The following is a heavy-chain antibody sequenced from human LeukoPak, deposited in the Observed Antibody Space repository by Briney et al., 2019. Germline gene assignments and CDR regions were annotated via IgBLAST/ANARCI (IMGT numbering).Heavy chain of an antibody. CDR1: GFTFSSYA. D-gene: IGHD6-13*01. CDR3: AKGFKRAAAGTRGMNYFDY. V-gene: IGHV3-23*01. CDR2: ISGSGGST. Sequence: GGSLRLSCAASGFTFSSYAMSWVRQAPGKGLEWVSAISGSGGSTYYADSVKGRFTISRDNSKNTLYLQMNSLRAEDTAVYYCAKGFKRAAAGTRGMNYFDYWGQGTLVTVSS. J-gene: IGHJ4*02.